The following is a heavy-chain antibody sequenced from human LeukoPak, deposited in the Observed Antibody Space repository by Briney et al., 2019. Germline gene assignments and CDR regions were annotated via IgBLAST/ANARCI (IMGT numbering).Heavy chain of an antibody. J-gene: IGHJ4*02. Sequence: GGSLRLSCAASGFTFSSYGMHWVRQAPGKGLEWVSSISSSSSYIYYADSVKGRFTISRDNAKNSLYLQMNSLRAEDTAVYYCARGVLPSYYGSGSNYWGQGTLVTVSS. CDR1: GFTFSSYG. CDR3: ARGVLPSYYGSGSNY. V-gene: IGHV3-21*01. D-gene: IGHD3-10*01. CDR2: ISSSSSYI.